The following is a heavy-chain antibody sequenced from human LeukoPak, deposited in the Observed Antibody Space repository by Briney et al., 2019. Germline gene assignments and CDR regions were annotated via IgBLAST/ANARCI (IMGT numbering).Heavy chain of an antibody. J-gene: IGHJ3*02. CDR2: INPNSGGT. Sequence: ASVKVSCKASGYTFTGYYMHWVRQAPGQGLEWMGWINPNSGGTNYAQKFQGWVTMTRGTPISTAYMELSRLRSDDTAVYYCARGPRPYYDILTGPKIDAFDIWGQGTMVTVSS. V-gene: IGHV1-2*04. D-gene: IGHD3-9*01. CDR3: ARGPRPYYDILTGPKIDAFDI. CDR1: GYTFTGYY.